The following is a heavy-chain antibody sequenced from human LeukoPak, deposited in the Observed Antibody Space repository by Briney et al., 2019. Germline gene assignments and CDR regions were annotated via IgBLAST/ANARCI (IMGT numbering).Heavy chain of an antibody. Sequence: ASVKVSCKASGYTFTGYYMHWVRQAPGQGLEWMGWINPNSGGTNYAQKFQGRVTMTRETSISTAYMELSRLRSDDTAVYYCARDLGYYDSSGYNYWGQGTLVTVSS. V-gene: IGHV1-2*02. CDR1: GYTFTGYY. CDR2: INPNSGGT. J-gene: IGHJ4*02. D-gene: IGHD3-22*01. CDR3: ARDLGYYDSSGYNY.